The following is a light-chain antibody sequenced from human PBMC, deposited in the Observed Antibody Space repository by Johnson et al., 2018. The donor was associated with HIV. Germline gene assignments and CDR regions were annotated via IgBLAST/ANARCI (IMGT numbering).Light chain of an antibody. CDR3: GTWDSSLRAFYV. Sequence: QSVLSQPPSVSAAPGQKVTISCSGSSSNIGNNYVSWYQQLPGTAPKLLIYDNNKRPSGIRDRFSGSKSGTSATLGITGLQTGDEADYYCGTWDSSLRAFYVFGTGTKVTVL. CDR2: DNN. V-gene: IGLV1-51*01. J-gene: IGLJ1*01. CDR1: SSNIGNNY.